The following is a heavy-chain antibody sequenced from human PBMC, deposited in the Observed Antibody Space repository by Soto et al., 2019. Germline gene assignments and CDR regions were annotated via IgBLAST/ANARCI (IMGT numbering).Heavy chain of an antibody. V-gene: IGHV1-3*01. Sequence: QVHLVQSGAVVKEPGDSVKVSCMTSGYTFTTYAIHWVRQAPGGGLEWVGWVTGDTGGTKYAREFQGRVALTRNISASTSYMELSSLTSEDTAVYYCTREYPGFGPWGQGTLVTVSS. J-gene: IGHJ5*02. CDR2: VTGDTGGT. CDR3: TREYPGFGP. CDR1: GYTFTTYA. D-gene: IGHD2-2*02.